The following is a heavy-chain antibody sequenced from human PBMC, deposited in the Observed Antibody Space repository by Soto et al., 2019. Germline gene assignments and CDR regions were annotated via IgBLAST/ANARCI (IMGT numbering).Heavy chain of an antibody. J-gene: IGHJ5*02. CDR2: IYYSGST. D-gene: IGHD3-22*01. V-gene: IGHV4-31*01. CDR1: GGSISSGGYY. Sequence: SETLPLTCTVSGGSISSGGYYWSWIRQHPGKGLERFGYIYYSGSTYYNPSLKSLVTISVDTSKNQFSLKLSSVTAADTAVYYCARDLTYYYDSSGYGPSGWFDPWGQGTLVTVSS. CDR3: ARDLTYYYDSSGYGPSGWFDP.